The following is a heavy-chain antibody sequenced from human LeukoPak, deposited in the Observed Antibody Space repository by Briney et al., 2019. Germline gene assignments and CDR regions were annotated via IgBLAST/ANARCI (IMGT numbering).Heavy chain of an antibody. V-gene: IGHV4-4*07. CDR1: GGSISSNY. CDR2: TYTSGFT. D-gene: IGHD2-2*01. J-gene: IGHJ6*02. Sequence: SETLSLTCTVSGGSISSNYWSWIRPPPGQGLEWIRLTYTSGFTNYTPSLNSRVAMSVDTSKNQVSLKLSSMTSADTAVYYCARVVPVHPFFYYGMDVWGQGTTVTVSS. CDR3: ARVVPVHPFFYYGMDV.